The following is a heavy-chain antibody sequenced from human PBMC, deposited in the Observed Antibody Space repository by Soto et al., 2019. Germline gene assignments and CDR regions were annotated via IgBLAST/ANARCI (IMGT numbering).Heavy chain of an antibody. J-gene: IGHJ4*02. CDR3: VKARACAAVDS. V-gene: IGHV3-64D*06. Sequence: VGSLRLSCSASGFTFSSYAMLRVRQAPGKGLEYVSAISSNGGSTYYADSVKGRFTISRENSKNTLYLQMSSLRAEDTAVYYCVKARACAAVDSWGQGTLVTVSS. CDR2: ISSNGGST. CDR1: GFTFSSYA.